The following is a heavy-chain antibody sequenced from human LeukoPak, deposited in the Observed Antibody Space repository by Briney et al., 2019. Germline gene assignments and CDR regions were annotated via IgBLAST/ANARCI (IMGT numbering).Heavy chain of an antibody. Sequence: GGSLRLSCAASGFTVSSNYMNWVRQAPGKGLEWVSMIYTGGNTFYTDSVKGRLTISRDNSKNTLDLQMNSLRAEDTAVYYCARSGSSDAFDIWGQGTMVTVSS. CDR3: ARSGSSDAFDI. D-gene: IGHD1-26*01. CDR2: IYTGGNT. J-gene: IGHJ3*02. V-gene: IGHV3-66*01. CDR1: GFTVSSNY.